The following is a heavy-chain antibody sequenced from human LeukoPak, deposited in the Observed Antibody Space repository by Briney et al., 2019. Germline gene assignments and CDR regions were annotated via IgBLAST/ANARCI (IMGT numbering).Heavy chain of an antibody. V-gene: IGHV1-46*01. CDR2: INPSGGST. Sequence: ASVKVSCKASGYTFTSYYMHWVRQAPGQVLEWMGIINPSGGSTSYAQKFQGRVTMTRDTSTSTVYMELSSLRSEDTAVYYCARGGGVYYDSSGYYFDYWGQGTLVTVSS. CDR1: GYTFTSYY. D-gene: IGHD3-22*01. J-gene: IGHJ4*02. CDR3: ARGGGVYYDSSGYYFDY.